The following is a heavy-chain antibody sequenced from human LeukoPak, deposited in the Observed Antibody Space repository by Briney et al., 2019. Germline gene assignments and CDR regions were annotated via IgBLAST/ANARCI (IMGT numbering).Heavy chain of an antibody. CDR2: ISGSGGTT. D-gene: IGHD3-16*01. J-gene: IGHJ4*02. CDR1: GFTFSTYV. CDR3: AKEKLRYYDY. V-gene: IGHV3-23*01. Sequence: GGSLRLSCEASGFTFSTYVMTWVRQAPGKGLECVSSISGSGGTTYYADSVKGRFTISRDNSKNTVYLQMSSLTVEDTAIYYCAKEKLRYYDYWGQGALVTVSS.